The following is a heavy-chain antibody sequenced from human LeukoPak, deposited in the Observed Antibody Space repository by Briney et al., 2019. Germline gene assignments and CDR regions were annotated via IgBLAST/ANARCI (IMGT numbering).Heavy chain of an antibody. CDR1: GGTFSSYA. D-gene: IGHD3-16*02. J-gene: IGHJ4*02. V-gene: IGHV1-24*01. Sequence: GASVKVSCKASGGTFSSYAISWVRQAPGKGLEWMGGFDPEDGETIYAQKFQGRVTMTEDTSTDTAYMELSSLRSEDTAVYYCATGVYDYVWGSYRSFDYWGQGTLVTVSS. CDR3: ATGVYDYVWGSYRSFDY. CDR2: FDPEDGET.